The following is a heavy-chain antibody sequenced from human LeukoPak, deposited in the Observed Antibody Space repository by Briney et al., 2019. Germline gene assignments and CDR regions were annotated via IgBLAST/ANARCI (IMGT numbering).Heavy chain of an antibody. V-gene: IGHV3-48*03. D-gene: IGHD2-2*01. J-gene: IGHJ3*02. CDR1: GFTFSSYE. Sequence: GGSLRLSCAASGFTFSSYEMNWVRQAPGKGLEWVSYISSSGSNIKYADSVKGRFTISRGNAKNSVYLQMNSLRAEDTAVYYCARDIKGQYQDAFDIWGQGAMVTVSS. CDR2: ISSSGSNI. CDR3: ARDIKGQYQDAFDI.